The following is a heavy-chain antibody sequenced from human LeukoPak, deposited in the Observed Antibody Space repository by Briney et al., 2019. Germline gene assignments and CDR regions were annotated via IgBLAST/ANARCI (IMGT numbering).Heavy chain of an antibody. V-gene: IGHV1-8*01. J-gene: IGHJ6*02. Sequence: ASVKVSCKASGYTFTSYDINWVRQATGQGLEWMGRMNPNSGNTGYAQKFQGRVTMTRNTSISTAYMELSSLRSEDTAVYYCARGAYCSSTSCGYYYYYYGMDVWGQGTTVTVSS. CDR2: MNPNSGNT. D-gene: IGHD2-2*01. CDR1: GYTFTSYD. CDR3: ARGAYCSSTSCGYYYYYYGMDV.